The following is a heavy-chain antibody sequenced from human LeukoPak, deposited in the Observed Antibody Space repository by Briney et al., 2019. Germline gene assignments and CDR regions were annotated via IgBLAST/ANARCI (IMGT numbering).Heavy chain of an antibody. D-gene: IGHD6-13*01. CDR2: INPNSGGT. CDR3: ARVSGIAAAGSDY. V-gene: IGHV1-2*02. CDR1: GYTFTGYY. Sequence: GASVKVSCKASGYTFTGYYMHWVRQAPGQGLEWMGWINPNSGGTNYAQKFQGRGTMTRDTSISTAYMELSRLRSDDTAVYYCARVSGIAAAGSDYWGQGTLATVSS. J-gene: IGHJ4*02.